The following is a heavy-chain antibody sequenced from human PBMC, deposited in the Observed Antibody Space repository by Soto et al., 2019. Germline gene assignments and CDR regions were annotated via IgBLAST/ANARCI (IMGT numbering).Heavy chain of an antibody. J-gene: IGHJ4*02. V-gene: IGHV3-23*01. CDR1: GFTFSSYA. D-gene: IGHD2-21*02. CDR3: ARVGTALYFDH. Sequence: EVQLLESGGGLVQPGGSLRLSCAASGFTFSSYAMSWVRQAPGKGLEWVSGISSSGGNTYYADSVKGRFTISRDSSKSTLYLQMNSMRADDTDAYYCARVGTALYFDHWGQGTLVSVSS. CDR2: ISSSGGNT.